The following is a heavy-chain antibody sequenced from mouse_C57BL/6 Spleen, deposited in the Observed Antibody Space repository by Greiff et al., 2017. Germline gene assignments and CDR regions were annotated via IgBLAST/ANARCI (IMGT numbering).Heavy chain of an antibody. CDR3: AKNSGPRDYFDY. CDR2: IWSGGST. D-gene: IGHD4-1*01. CDR1: GFSLTSYG. J-gene: IGHJ2*01. V-gene: IGHV2-4*01. Sequence: VQGVESGPGLVQPSQSLSITCTVSGFSLTSYGVHWVRQPPGKGLEWLGVIWSGGSTDYNAAFISRLSISKDNSKSQVFFKMNSLQADDTAIYYSAKNSGPRDYFDYWGQGTTLTVSS.